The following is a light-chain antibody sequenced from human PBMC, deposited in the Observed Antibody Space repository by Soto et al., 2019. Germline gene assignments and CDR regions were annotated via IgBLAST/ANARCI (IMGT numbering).Light chain of an antibody. CDR1: SSDVGGYNY. Sequence: QSVLTQPASVSGSPGQSITISCTGTSSDVGGYNYVSWYQQHPGKAPKLMIYEVSNRPSGVSNRFSGSKSGNTASLTISGRQAEDEADYYCSSYTSSRGVFGTGTKVTVL. CDR3: SSYTSSRGV. V-gene: IGLV2-14*01. J-gene: IGLJ1*01. CDR2: EVS.